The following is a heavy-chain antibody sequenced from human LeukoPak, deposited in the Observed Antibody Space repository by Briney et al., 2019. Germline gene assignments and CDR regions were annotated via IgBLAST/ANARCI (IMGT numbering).Heavy chain of an antibody. D-gene: IGHD2-2*01. Sequence: SVKVSCEASGGTFSSYAISWVRQAPGQGLEWMGGIIPIFGTANYAQKFQGRVTITADESTSTAYMELSSLRSEDTAVYYCARNAVPDRPFSGMDVWGKGTTVTVSS. CDR3: ARNAVPDRPFSGMDV. CDR2: IIPIFGTA. CDR1: GGTFSSYA. V-gene: IGHV1-69*01. J-gene: IGHJ6*04.